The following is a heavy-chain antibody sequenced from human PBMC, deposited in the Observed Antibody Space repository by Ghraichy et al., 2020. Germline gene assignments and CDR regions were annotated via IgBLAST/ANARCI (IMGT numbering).Heavy chain of an antibody. J-gene: IGHJ6*02. CDR1: GFTFSSYW. V-gene: IGHV3-74*01. D-gene: IGHD1-1*01. CDR3: AKGTGGRGYYYAMDV. Sequence: GGSLRLSCVASGFTFSSYWVHWVRQAPGRGLVWVSRINSDGSSTIYADSVKGRFTISRDNAKNTMYLQMNSLRAEDTAVYYCAKGTGGRGYYYAMDVWGRGTTVTVSS. CDR2: INSDGSST.